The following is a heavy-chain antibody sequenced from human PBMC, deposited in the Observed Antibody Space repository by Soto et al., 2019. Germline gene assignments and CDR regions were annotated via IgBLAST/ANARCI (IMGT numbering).Heavy chain of an antibody. J-gene: IGHJ4*02. V-gene: IGHV4-34*01. CDR2: INHSGST. CDR3: ARAPGHYGSGSPAYYFDY. CDR1: GGSFSGYY. D-gene: IGHD3-10*01. Sequence: SETLSLTCAVYGGSFSGYYWSWIRQPPGKGLEWIGEINHSGSTNYNPSLKSRVTISVDTSKNQFSLKLSSVTAADTAVYYCARAPGHYGSGSPAYYFDYWGQGTLVTVSS.